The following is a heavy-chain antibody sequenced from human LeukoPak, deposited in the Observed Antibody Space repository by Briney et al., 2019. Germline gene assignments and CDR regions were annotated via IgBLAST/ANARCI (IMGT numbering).Heavy chain of an antibody. D-gene: IGHD6-19*01. Sequence: GGSLRLSCAASGFTFSNYDMSGVGQAPGKGLEWVSGISGSRGTTYYADSVKGRLTISRDNSKNTLYLQMNSLRADDTAVYYCAKERTGGWPFDYWGQGTLVTVSS. CDR2: ISGSRGTT. CDR3: AKERTGGWPFDY. CDR1: GFTFSNYD. V-gene: IGHV3-23*01. J-gene: IGHJ4*02.